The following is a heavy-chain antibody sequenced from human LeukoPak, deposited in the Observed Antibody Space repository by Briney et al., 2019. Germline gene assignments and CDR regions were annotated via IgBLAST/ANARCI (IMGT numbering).Heavy chain of an antibody. CDR3: VMTAGPPTDH. Sequence: PGGSLRLPCTGSGFTFNDYYMSWVRQAPGKGLEWLSFISAGGYPIYYADSVRGRFTISRDTAKNSLYLQMNSLRVEDTAVYYCVMTAGPPTDHWGQGALVTVSS. V-gene: IGHV3-11*04. CDR1: GFTFNDYY. CDR2: ISAGGYPI. J-gene: IGHJ4*01.